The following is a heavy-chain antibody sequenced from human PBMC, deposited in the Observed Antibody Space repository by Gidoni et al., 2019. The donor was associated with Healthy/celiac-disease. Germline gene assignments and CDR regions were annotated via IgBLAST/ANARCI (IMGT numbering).Heavy chain of an antibody. CDR2: IYPGDSDT. J-gene: IGHJ5*02. Sequence: EVQLVQSGAEVTKPGESLKISCKGSGYSFTSYWIGWVRQMPGKGLEWMGIIYPGDSDTRYSPSFQGQVTISADKSISTAYLQWSSLKASDTAMYYCARRWSSNNHYYPAFDPWGQGTLVTVSS. D-gene: IGHD2-2*01. V-gene: IGHV5-51*01. CDR1: GYSFTSYW. CDR3: ARRWSSNNHYYPAFDP.